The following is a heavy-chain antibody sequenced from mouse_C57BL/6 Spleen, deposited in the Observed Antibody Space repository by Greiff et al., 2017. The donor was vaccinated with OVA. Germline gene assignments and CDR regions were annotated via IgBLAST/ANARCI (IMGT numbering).Heavy chain of an antibody. Sequence: QVHVKQPGAELVKPGASVKLSCKASGYTFTSYWMQWVKQRPGQGLEWIGEIDPSDSYTNYNQKFKGKATLTVDTSSSTAYMQLSSLTSEDSAVYYCARSISYAMDYWGQGTSVTVSS. J-gene: IGHJ4*01. CDR3: ARSISYAMDY. D-gene: IGHD1-1*01. CDR2: IDPSDSYT. CDR1: GYTFTSYW. V-gene: IGHV1-50*01.